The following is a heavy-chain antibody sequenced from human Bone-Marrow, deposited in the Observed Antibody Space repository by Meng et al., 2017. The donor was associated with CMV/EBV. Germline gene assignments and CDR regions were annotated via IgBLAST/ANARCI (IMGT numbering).Heavy chain of an antibody. V-gene: IGHV3-30*04. CDR1: GFTFSSYA. Sequence: GGSLRLSCAASGFTFSSYAMHWVRQAPGKGLEWVAVISYDGSNKYYADSVKGRFTSSRDNSKDTLYLEMNSLRAEDTAVYYCAAWEDAFDIWGQGTMVTVSS. CDR2: ISYDGSNK. CDR3: AAWEDAFDI. J-gene: IGHJ3*02. D-gene: IGHD1-26*01.